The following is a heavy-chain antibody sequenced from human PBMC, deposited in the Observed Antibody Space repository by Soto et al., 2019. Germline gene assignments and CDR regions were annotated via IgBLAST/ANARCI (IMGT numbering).Heavy chain of an antibody. J-gene: IGHJ4*02. Sequence: PGGSLRLSCAASGFTFETTALSWVRQAPGKGLEWVATISGTGLSKYYADSMKSRFIISRDNSRNTLYLQMNSLRAEDTAVYYCATGTFNFDSWGQGTLVTVSS. CDR2: ISGTGLSK. CDR3: ATGTFNFDS. CDR1: GFTFETTA. V-gene: IGHV3-23*01.